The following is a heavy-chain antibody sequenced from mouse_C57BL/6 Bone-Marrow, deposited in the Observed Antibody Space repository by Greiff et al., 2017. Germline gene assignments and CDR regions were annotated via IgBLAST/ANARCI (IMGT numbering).Heavy chain of an antibody. J-gene: IGHJ4*01. CDR2: IHPNSGST. V-gene: IGHV1-64*01. Sequence: QVQLQQPGAELVNPGASVRLSCKPSGSPFTSYWRHWVKQRPGQGLEWIGMIHPNSGSTNYNEKFKSKATLTVDKSSSTAYMQLSSLTSEDSAVYYCLGYAMDYWGQGTSVTVSS. CDR3: LGYAMDY. D-gene: IGHD3-3*01. CDR1: GSPFTSYW.